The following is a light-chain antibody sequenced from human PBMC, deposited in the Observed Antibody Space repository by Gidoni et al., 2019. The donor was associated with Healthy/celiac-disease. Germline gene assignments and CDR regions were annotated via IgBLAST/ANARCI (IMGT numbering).Light chain of an antibody. CDR2: WAS. J-gene: IGKJ2*01. Sequence: DIVMTQSPDSLAVSLGERATINCKSSQSVLYSSNNKNYLARYQQNPGQPPKLLIYWASTRESGVPDRFSGSGSGTDFTLTISSLQAEDVAVYYCQQYYSTPYTFGQXTKLEIK. CDR3: QQYYSTPYT. CDR1: QSVLYSSNNKNY. V-gene: IGKV4-1*01.